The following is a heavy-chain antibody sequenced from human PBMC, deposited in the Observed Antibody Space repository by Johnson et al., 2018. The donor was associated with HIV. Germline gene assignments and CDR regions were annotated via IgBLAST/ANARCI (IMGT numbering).Heavy chain of an antibody. Sequence: QVQLVESGGGVVQPGRSLRLSCAASGFTFSSYAMHWVRQAPGKGLEWVAVISYDGSNKYYADSVNGSFTFSRDNSENTVYLQMNSLRAEDTAVYYCARDGESHQLPLGDAFDIWGQGTMVTVSS. J-gene: IGHJ3*02. V-gene: IGHV3-30*14. CDR3: ARDGESHQLPLGDAFDI. CDR1: GFTFSSYA. CDR2: ISYDGSNK. D-gene: IGHD1-1*01.